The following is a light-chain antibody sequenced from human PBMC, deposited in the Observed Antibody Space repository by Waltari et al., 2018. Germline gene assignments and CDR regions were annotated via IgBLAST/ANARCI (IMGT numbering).Light chain of an antibody. CDR1: NIGSKN. CDR3: QVWDTNTDLVV. Sequence: SYVLTQPPSVSVGPGKTARITCEKNNIGSKNVHWYQQKPGQAPVLVVYDESDRPAGMPVRFSGSNSGNTATLTVSRVEAGDEADYYCQVWDTNTDLVVFGGGTKLTVL. J-gene: IGLJ2*01. CDR2: DES. V-gene: IGLV3-21*03.